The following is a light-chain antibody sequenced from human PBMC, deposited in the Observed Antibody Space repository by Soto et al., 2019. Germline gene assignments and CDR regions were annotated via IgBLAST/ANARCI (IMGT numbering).Light chain of an antibody. Sequence: QSALTQPASVSGSPGQSITISCTGTSSEVGGYNYVSWYQQHPGKAPKLMIYDVSNRPSGVSNRFSGSKSGNTASLTISGLPAEDEADYYCSSYTSNSPLVVFGGGTKLTVL. V-gene: IGLV2-14*01. J-gene: IGLJ2*01. CDR3: SSYTSNSPLVV. CDR1: SSEVGGYNY. CDR2: DVS.